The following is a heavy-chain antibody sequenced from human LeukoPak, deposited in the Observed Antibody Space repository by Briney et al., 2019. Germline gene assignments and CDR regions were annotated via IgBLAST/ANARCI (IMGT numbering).Heavy chain of an antibody. D-gene: IGHD5-18*01. CDR3: ASQLRPRAPFDY. V-gene: IGHV1-18*01. J-gene: IGHJ4*02. Sequence: ASVKVSCKASGYTFTGYGISWVRQAPGQGLEWMGWISAYNGNTNYAQKLQGRVTMTTDTSTSTAYMELRSLRSDDTAVYYCASQLRPRAPFDYWGQGTLVTVSS. CDR1: GYTFTGYG. CDR2: ISAYNGNT.